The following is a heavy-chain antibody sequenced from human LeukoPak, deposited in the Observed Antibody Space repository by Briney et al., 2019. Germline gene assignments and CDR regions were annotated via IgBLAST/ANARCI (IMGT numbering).Heavy chain of an antibody. CDR1: GYTFTSYY. Sequence: GASVKVSCKASGYTFTSYYMHWVRQAPGQGLEWMGIINPGGGSTSYAQKFQGRVTMTRDMSTSTVYMELSSLRSEDTAVYYCARGGIAVAGLNWFDPWGQGTLVTVSS. CDR3: ARGGIAVAGLNWFDP. CDR2: INPGGGST. V-gene: IGHV1-46*01. D-gene: IGHD6-19*01. J-gene: IGHJ5*02.